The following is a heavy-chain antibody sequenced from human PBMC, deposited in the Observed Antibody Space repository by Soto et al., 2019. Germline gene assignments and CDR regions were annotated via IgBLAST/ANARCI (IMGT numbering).Heavy chain of an antibody. V-gene: IGHV4-34*01. CDR3: ARGGYDFWSGWFDS. CDR2: INHSGST. D-gene: IGHD3-3*01. CDR1: GGSFSGNY. Sequence: KPSEPLSLTCAVYGGSFSGNYWSWIRQPPGKGLQWIGEINHSGSTNFNPSLKSRVTLSADTSKNQFYLNLTTVTAADTAVYYCARGGYDFWSGWFDSWGQGTLVTVSS. J-gene: IGHJ5*01.